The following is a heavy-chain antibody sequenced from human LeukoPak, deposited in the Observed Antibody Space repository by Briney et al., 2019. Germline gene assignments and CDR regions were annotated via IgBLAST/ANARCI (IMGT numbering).Heavy chain of an antibody. J-gene: IGHJ4*02. V-gene: IGHV1-18*01. Sequence: EASVKVSCKASSYTFTSYGISWLRQAPGQGLEWMGWISAYNGNTNYAQKLQGRVTMTTDTSTSTAYMELRGLRSDDTAVYYCARAYNWNYDLSGWGQGTLVTVSS. D-gene: IGHD1-7*01. CDR3: ARAYNWNYDLSG. CDR2: ISAYNGNT. CDR1: SYTFTSYG.